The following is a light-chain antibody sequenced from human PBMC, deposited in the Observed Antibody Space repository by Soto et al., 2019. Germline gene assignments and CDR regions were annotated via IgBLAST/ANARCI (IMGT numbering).Light chain of an antibody. V-gene: IGKV1-9*01. J-gene: IGKJ5*01. CDR1: QGIDSS. Sequence: ILLTQSPSSLSASVGDRVTITCRASQGIDSSFAWYQQKPGKAPKLLIYAASSLQSGVPSRFSGSGSGTVFTLTIGSLQPEDFATYYCQDLHDYPITFGQGTRLE. CDR2: AAS. CDR3: QDLHDYPIT.